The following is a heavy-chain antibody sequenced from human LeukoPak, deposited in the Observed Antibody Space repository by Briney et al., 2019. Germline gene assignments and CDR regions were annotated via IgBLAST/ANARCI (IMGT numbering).Heavy chain of an antibody. CDR3: AREGAAGTFDY. Sequence: GSLRLSCAASGFTFSSYWMSWVRQAPGKGLEWVANIKQDGSEKYHVDSVKGRFTISRDNAKNSLYLQMNSLRAEDTAVYYCAREGAAGTFDYWGQGTLVTVSS. J-gene: IGHJ4*02. V-gene: IGHV3-7*01. CDR2: IKQDGSEK. CDR1: GFTFSSYW. D-gene: IGHD6-13*01.